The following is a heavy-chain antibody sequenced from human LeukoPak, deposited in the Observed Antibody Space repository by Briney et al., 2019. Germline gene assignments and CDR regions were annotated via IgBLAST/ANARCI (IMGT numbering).Heavy chain of an antibody. J-gene: IGHJ4*02. CDR2: ISYDGGNK. D-gene: IGHD6-13*01. V-gene: IGHV3-30-3*01. CDR3: AKEGYSSSWYYFDY. CDR1: GFTFSGYS. Sequence: GGSLRLSCVVSGFTFSGYSIHWVRQAPGKGLEWVAVISYDGGNKYYADSVKGRFTISRDNSKKTLYLQMNSLRTEDTAVYYCAKEGYSSSWYYFDYWGQGTLVTVSS.